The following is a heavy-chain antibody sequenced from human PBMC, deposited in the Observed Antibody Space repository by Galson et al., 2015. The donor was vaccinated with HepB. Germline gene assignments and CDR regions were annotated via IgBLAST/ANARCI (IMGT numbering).Heavy chain of an antibody. V-gene: IGHV1-2*02. Sequence: SVKVSCKASGYTFTGYYMHWVRQAPGQGLEWMGWINPNSGGTNYAQKFQGRVTMTRDTSISTAYMELSRLRSDDTAVYYCAKAPITMIVQWYFDYWGQGTLVTVSS. CDR2: INPNSGGT. CDR1: GYTFTGYY. D-gene: IGHD3-22*01. J-gene: IGHJ4*02. CDR3: AKAPITMIVQWYFDY.